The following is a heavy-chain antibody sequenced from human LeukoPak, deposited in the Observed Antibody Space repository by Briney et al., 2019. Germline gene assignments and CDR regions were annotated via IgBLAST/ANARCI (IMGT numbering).Heavy chain of an antibody. Sequence: GGSLRLSCAASGFTFSTYYMHWVRQAPGKGLVWVLRIVNDGSTTTYAGSVKGRFTISRDNAKNTLFLQMNSLRVEDTAVYYCARESSDYGDYDAFDIWGRGTMVTVSS. V-gene: IGHV3-74*01. CDR3: ARESSDYGDYDAFDI. J-gene: IGHJ3*02. CDR2: IVNDGSTT. CDR1: GFTFSTYY. D-gene: IGHD4-17*01.